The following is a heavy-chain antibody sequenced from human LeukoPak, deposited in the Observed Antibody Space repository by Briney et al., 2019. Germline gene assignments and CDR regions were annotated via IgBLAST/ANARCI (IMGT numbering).Heavy chain of an antibody. D-gene: IGHD3-9*01. J-gene: IGHJ4*02. V-gene: IGHV1-69*13. CDR1: GGTFSSYA. CDR2: IIPIFGTA. Sequence: ASVKVSCKASGGTFSSYAISWVRQAPGQGLEWMGGIIPIFGTANYAQKFQGRVTITADESTSTAYMELSSLRSEDTAVYYCAREGGDYYDILTGYYYFDYWGQGTLVTFSS. CDR3: AREGGDYYDILTGYYYFDY.